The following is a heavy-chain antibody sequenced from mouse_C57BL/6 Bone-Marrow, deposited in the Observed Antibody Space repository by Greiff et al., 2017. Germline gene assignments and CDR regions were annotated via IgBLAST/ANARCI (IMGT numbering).Heavy chain of an antibody. CDR1: GFNIKDYY. CDR2: IDPEDGET. Sequence: EVQLQQSGAELLKPGASVKLSCTASGFNIKDYYIHWVKQRTERGLEWIGRIDPEDGETKYAPKFQDKATITADTSSNTAYLQISSLTSEDTAVYYCTRSLIYYGTNYWGQGTTLTVSS. V-gene: IGHV14-2*01. D-gene: IGHD1-1*01. CDR3: TRSLIYYGTNY. J-gene: IGHJ2*01.